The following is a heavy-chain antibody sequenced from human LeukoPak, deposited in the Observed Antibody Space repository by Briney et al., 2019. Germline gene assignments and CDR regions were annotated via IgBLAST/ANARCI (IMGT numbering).Heavy chain of an antibody. CDR3: GREGGSLKYIDY. CDR1: GNTLTSYY. V-gene: IGHV1-46*04. Sequence: ASVKVSCKASGNTLTSYYVHWVRQAPGQGLEWMGVLDPSGGRTWYAQKLQGRGTMTRDTSTVYMELSSLRSEDTAVYYCGREGGSLKYIDYWGQGTLVTVSS. J-gene: IGHJ4*02. D-gene: IGHD3-16*01. CDR2: LDPSGGRT.